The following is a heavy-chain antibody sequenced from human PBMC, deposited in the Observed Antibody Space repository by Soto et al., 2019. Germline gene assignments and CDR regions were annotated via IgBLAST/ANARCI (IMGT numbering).Heavy chain of an antibody. J-gene: IGHJ4*02. CDR3: AKIVTRHSLVPVFDQ. CDR1: GFIFDEFA. V-gene: IGHV3-9*01. Sequence: EVQLVESGGGLVQPGRSLRLSCVGSGFIFDEFAIHWVRQAPGKGPEWVSGISWDSGSINYADSVRGRFTISRDNAKKSLYLHMTSLGSEDTAFYYCAKIVTRHSLVPVFDQWGQGALVTVSS. D-gene: IGHD2-21*01. CDR2: ISWDSGSI.